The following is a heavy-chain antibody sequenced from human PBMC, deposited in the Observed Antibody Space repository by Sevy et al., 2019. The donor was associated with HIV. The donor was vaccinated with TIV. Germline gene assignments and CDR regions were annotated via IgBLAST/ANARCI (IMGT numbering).Heavy chain of an antibody. J-gene: IGHJ6*03. CDR1: GVSITRSY. CDR3: ARGGAGRQFDYYDYMDV. CDR2: VYYTGKT. D-gene: IGHD6-6*01. Sequence: SETLSLTCNVSGVSITRSYWNWIRQTPGKGLEWIAFVYYTGKTNYNPSLKSRFTVSLDTSKNQFSLKFSSVTAADTAVYYCARGGAGRQFDYYDYMDVWGKGTTVTVSS. V-gene: IGHV4-59*01.